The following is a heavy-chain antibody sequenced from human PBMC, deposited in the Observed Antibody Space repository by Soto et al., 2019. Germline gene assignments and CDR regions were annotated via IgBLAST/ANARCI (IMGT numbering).Heavy chain of an antibody. V-gene: IGHV1-46*01. CDR2: INPSGGST. J-gene: IGHJ4*02. D-gene: IGHD3-22*01. CDR3: AGDDGSGYYSISDY. CDR1: GYTFTSYH. Sequence: QVQLVQSGAEVKKPGASVKVSCKASGYTFTSYHMHWVRLAPGQGLEWMGIINPSGGSTTYAQKFESRVTMTTDTSTGTVYLELRSLRSEDTAVFYCAGDDGSGYYSISDYWGQGTLVTVSS.